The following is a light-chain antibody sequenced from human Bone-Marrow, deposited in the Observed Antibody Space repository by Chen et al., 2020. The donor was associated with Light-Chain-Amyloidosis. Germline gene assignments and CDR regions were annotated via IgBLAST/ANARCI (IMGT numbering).Light chain of an antibody. CDR1: SSDVGGDNH. V-gene: IGLV2-14*01. J-gene: IGLJ1*01. Sequence: QSALTQPASVSGSPGQSITISCTGTSSDVGGDNHVSWYQQHPDKAPKLRIYEVTNRPSWFPDRFSGSKSDNTASLTISGLQTEDEADYFCSSYTITNTLVFGSGTRVTVL. CDR2: EVT. CDR3: SSYTITNTLV.